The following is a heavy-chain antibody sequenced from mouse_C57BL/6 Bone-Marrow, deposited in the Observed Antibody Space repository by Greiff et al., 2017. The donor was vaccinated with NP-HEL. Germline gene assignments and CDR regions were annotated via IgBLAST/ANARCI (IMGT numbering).Heavy chain of an antibody. CDR3: ARKAPAMDY. Sequence: VQLKQPGAELVRPGSSVKLSCKASGYTFTSYWMDWVKQRPGQGLEWIGNIYPSDSETHYNQKFKDKATLTVDKSSSTAYMQLSSLTSEDSAVYYCARKAPAMDYWGQGTSVTVSS. CDR1: GYTFTSYW. J-gene: IGHJ4*01. V-gene: IGHV1-61*01. CDR2: IYPSDSET.